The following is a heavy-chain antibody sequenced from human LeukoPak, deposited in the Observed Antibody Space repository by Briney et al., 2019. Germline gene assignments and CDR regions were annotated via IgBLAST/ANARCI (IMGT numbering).Heavy chain of an antibody. Sequence: KPSETLSLTCTVSGGSINNYYWSWIRQPPGKGMEDIGHIYYSGFTNYNPSLKSRVTMSVDTSKNQFSLKLSSVTAADTAVYYCARYDSSSLRAGYYYYMDVWGKGTTVTVSS. D-gene: IGHD6-6*01. V-gene: IGHV4-59*01. CDR2: IYYSGFT. CDR1: GGSINNYY. J-gene: IGHJ6*03. CDR3: ARYDSSSLRAGYYYYMDV.